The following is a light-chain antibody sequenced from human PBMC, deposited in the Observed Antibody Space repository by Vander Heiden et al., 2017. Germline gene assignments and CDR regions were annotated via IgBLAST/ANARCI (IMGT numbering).Light chain of an antibody. CDR3: SSYTSSSARVVV. J-gene: IGLJ2*01. CDR1: SSDAGGSNY. CDR2: VVS. V-gene: IGLV2-14*01. Sequence: QYALTQPASVSGLSGQSTIISCSGSSSDAGGSNYFSWYHQHPRKAPKLMIYVVSSPPTGFSSRLSRSNSGNTASQTISALQAEDEADDYCSSYTSSSARVVVFGGGTKLTVL.